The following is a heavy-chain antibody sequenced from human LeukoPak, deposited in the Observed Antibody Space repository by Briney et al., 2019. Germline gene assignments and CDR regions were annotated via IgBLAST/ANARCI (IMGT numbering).Heavy chain of an antibody. CDR2: IYYSGST. CDR1: GGSISSGDYY. D-gene: IGHD3-3*01. CDR3: AREERSGYGPRFDP. V-gene: IGHV4-30-4*01. J-gene: IGHJ5*02. Sequence: PSETLSLTCTVSGGSISSGDYYWSWIRQPPGKGLEWIGYIYYSGSTYYNPSLKSRVTISVDTSKNQFSLKLSSVTAADTAVYYCAREERSGYGPRFDPWGQGTLVTVSS.